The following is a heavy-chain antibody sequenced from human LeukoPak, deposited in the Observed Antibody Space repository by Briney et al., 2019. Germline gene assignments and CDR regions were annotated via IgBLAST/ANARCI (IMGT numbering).Heavy chain of an antibody. J-gene: IGHJ3*02. Sequence: GGSLRLSCAASGFTFSSYWMSWVRQAPGQGLAWVANIRPDGSERYYVDSVKGRFTDSRDSARKSLYLQMNSLRAEDTAVYYCARIRNDILIGYYSGFDIWGQGTMVTVSS. D-gene: IGHD3-9*01. CDR3: ARIRNDILIGYYSGFDI. CDR2: IRPDGSER. V-gene: IGHV3-7*01. CDR1: GFTFSSYW.